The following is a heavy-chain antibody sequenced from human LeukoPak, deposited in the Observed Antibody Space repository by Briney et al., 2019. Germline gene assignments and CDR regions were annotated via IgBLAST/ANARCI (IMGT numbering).Heavy chain of an antibody. CDR1: GGTFSSYA. CDR3: ARGGCSSTSCYTYYYYYMDV. CDR2: IIPIFGTA. V-gene: IGHV1-69*13. D-gene: IGHD2-2*02. J-gene: IGHJ6*03. Sequence: ASVKVSCKASGGTFSSYAISWVRQAPGQGLEWMGGIIPIFGTANYAQKCQGRVTITADESTSTAYMELSSLRSEDTAVYYCARGGCSSTSCYTYYYYYMDVWGKGTTVTVSS.